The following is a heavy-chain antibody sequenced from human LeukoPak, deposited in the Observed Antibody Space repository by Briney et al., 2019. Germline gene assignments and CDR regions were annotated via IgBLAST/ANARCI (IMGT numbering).Heavy chain of an antibody. V-gene: IGHV3-33*01. CDR1: GFTFSSYG. CDR3: ARLVLDWFDP. CDR2: IWYDGSNK. Sequence: GRSLRLSCAASGFTFSSYGMHWVRQAPGKGREWVAVIWYDGSNKYYADSVKGRFTISRDNSKNTLYLQMNSLRAEDTAVYYCARLVLDWFDPWGQGTLVTVSS. J-gene: IGHJ5*02. D-gene: IGHD6-13*01.